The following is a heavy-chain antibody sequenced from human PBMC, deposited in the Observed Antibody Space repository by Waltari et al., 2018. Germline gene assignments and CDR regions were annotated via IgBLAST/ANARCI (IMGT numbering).Heavy chain of an antibody. CDR2: RKREGSEK. J-gene: IGHJ4*02. CDR1: GFTFNNYW. V-gene: IGHV3-7*03. Sequence: EVQLVESGGGLVQPGGSLRLSCAASGFTFNNYWMNWVRKAPGKGLEWVANRKREGSEKYYVDAVKGRFTISRDNAKNSLYLQMNSLRAEDTAVYYCARGSDYWGQGTLVTVSS. D-gene: IGHD3-10*01. CDR3: ARGSDY.